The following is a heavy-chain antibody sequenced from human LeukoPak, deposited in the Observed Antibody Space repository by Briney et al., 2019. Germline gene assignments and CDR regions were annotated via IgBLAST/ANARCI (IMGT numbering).Heavy chain of an antibody. CDR1: GLTFSSYS. D-gene: IGHD2-2*01. J-gene: IGHJ4*02. V-gene: IGHV3-20*04. CDR3: ARGYCSSTSCYFDY. CDR2: INWNGGST. Sequence: GGSLRLSCVVSGLTFSSYSMTWVRQAPGKGLEWVSGINWNGGSTGYADSVKGRFTISRDNAKNSLYLQMNSLRAEDTALYYCARGYCSSTSCYFDYWGQGTLVTVSS.